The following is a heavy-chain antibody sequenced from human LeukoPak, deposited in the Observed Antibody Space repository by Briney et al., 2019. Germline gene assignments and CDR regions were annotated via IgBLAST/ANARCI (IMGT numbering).Heavy chain of an antibody. D-gene: IGHD2-15*01. CDR2: INPNSGGT. V-gene: IGHV1-2*02. CDR1: GYTFIDYY. J-gene: IGHJ6*02. CDR3: ARDHCSAGGCYENYYYGMDV. Sequence: ASVKVSCKASGYTFIDYYLQWVRQAPGQGLERMGWINPNSGGTEYVQKFQGRVTMTRDTSINTAYMELSRLRSDDTAVYYCARDHCSAGGCYENYYYGMDVWGQGTTVIVSS.